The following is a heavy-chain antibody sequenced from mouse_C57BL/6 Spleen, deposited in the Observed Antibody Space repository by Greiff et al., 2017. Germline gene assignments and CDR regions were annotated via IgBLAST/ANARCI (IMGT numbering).Heavy chain of an antibody. D-gene: IGHD1-1*01. CDR3: ATFYYGSSFDY. CDR2: IDPSDSET. V-gene: IGHV1-52*01. CDR1: GYTFTSYW. Sequence: QVQLQQPGAELVRPGSSVKLSCKASGYTFTSYWMHWVKQRPIQGLEWIGNIDPSDSETHYNQKFKDKATLTVDKSSSTAYMQLSSLTSEDSAVYYCATFYYGSSFDYWAKAPLSQSPQ. J-gene: IGHJ2*01.